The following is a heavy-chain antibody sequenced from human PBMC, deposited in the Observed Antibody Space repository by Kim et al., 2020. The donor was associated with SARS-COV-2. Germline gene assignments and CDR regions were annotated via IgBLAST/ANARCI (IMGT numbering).Heavy chain of an antibody. V-gene: IGHV3-9*01. CDR2: ISWNCGSI. J-gene: IGHJ4*02. CDR1: GFTFGDYA. D-gene: IGHD2-21*01. CDR3: AKALGPRIPYFDY. Sequence: GGSLRLSCAASGFTFGDYAIHWVRQAPGKGLEWVSGISWNCGSIGYADSVKGRFTISRDNAKNSLFLQMNSLKSEDTALYYCAKALGPRIPYFDYWGQGTLVTVSS.